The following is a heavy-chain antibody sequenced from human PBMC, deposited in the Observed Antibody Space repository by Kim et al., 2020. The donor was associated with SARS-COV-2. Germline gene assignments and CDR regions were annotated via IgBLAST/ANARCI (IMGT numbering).Heavy chain of an antibody. J-gene: IGHJ1*01. CDR2: MFYTGST. CDR1: GGSISSHY. D-gene: IGHD4-17*01. Sequence: SETLSLTCTVSGGSISSHYWGWIRQPPGKGLEWIGYMFYTGSTNYNPSLKSRVTMSVDTSKSQFSLKLNSVTAADTAVYYCARGGGVYGDYYVYFQHWCQGTLVSVSS. V-gene: IGHV4-59*11. CDR3: ARGGGVYGDYYVYFQH.